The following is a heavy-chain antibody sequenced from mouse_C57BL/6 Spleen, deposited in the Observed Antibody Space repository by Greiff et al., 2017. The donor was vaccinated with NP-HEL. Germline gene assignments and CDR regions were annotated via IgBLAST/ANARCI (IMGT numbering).Heavy chain of an antibody. J-gene: IGHJ4*01. CDR3: ARLGDYHYYAMDY. D-gene: IGHD2-4*01. CDR1: GFTFSDYY. Sequence: DVKLVESGGGLVQPGGSLKLSCAASGFTFSDYYMYWVRQTPEKRLEWVAYISNGGGSTYYPDTVKGRFTISRDNAKNTLYLQMSRLKSEDTAMYYCARLGDYHYYAMDYWGQGTSVTVSS. V-gene: IGHV5-12*01. CDR2: ISNGGGST.